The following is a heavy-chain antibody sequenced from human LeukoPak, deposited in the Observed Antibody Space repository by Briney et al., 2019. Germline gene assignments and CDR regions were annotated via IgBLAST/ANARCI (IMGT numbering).Heavy chain of an antibody. D-gene: IGHD5-18*01. V-gene: IGHV4-59*01. CDR2: IYYSGST. J-gene: IGHJ4*02. Sequence: WETLSLTCTVSGGSISNYSWSWIRQPPGKGLEWIGYIYYSGSTNYNPSLKSRVTISVDMSKNQFSLKLSSVTAADTAVYYCARVRDTAMIRIDYWGQGTLVTVSS. CDR1: GGSISNYS. CDR3: ARVRDTAMIRIDY.